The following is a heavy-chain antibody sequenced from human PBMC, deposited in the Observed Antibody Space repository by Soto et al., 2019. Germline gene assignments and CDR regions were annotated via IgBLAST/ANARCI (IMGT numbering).Heavy chain of an antibody. J-gene: IGHJ5*02. CDR1: GDSISSGDYY. CDR3: ARDYFDSSDYTTNWFDP. Sequence: PSETLSLTCIVSGDSISSGDYYWSWIRQPPGKGLEWIGYIYYSSTTYYNPSLKSRVTISVDTSKNQFSLKLTSVTAADTALYYCARDYFDSSDYTTNWFDPWGQGTLVTVSS. CDR2: IYYSSTT. V-gene: IGHV4-30-4*01. D-gene: IGHD3-22*01.